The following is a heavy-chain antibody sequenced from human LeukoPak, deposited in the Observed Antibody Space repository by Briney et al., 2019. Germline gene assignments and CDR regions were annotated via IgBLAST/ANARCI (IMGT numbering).Heavy chain of an antibody. CDR2: IYTSGST. CDR1: GGSISSYY. Sequence: SETLSLTCTVSGGSISSYYWSWIRQPAGEGLEWIGRIYTSGSTNYNPSLKSRVTMSVDTSKNQFSLKLSSVTAADTAVYYCASTCSSTSCYSWGFDYWGQGTLATVSS. D-gene: IGHD2-2*02. J-gene: IGHJ4*02. V-gene: IGHV4-4*07. CDR3: ASTCSSTSCYSWGFDY.